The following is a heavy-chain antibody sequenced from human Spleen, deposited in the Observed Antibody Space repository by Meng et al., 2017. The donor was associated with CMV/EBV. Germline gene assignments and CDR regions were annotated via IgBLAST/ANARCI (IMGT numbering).Heavy chain of an antibody. CDR1: GFTVSSNY. V-gene: IGHV3-66*01. J-gene: IGHJ4*02. CDR2: IYSGGST. Sequence: GGSLRLSCAASGFTVSSNYMSWVRQAPGKGLEWVSVIYSGGSTYYADSVKGRFTISRDNAKNTLYLQMNSLRAEDTAVYYCARDLGIAAAGTVYWGQGTLVTVSS. CDR3: ARDLGIAAAGTVY. D-gene: IGHD6-13*01.